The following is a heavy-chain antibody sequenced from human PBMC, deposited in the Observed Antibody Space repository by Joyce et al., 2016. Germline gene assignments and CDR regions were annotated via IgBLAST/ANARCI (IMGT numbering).Heavy chain of an antibody. CDR3: GTVDDYYGSGTPSDYYYYMDV. CDR1: GYPFTDYY. CDR2: VGPEDGET. Sequence: EVQLVQSGAEVKKPGATVKITCKVSGYPFTDYYMHWVQQARGKGLQWNRLVGPEDGETLYAVKCQGRVTITAGTSTDTACMVLSSLRAEDAAVYYCGTVDDYYGSGTPSDYYYYMDVGGRGTTVT. D-gene: IGHD3-10*01. J-gene: IGHJ6*03. V-gene: IGHV1-69-2*01.